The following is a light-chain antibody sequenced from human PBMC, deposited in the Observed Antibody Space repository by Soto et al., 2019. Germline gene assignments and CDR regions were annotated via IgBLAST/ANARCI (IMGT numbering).Light chain of an antibody. CDR3: QQYGSSPGST. V-gene: IGKV3-20*01. CDR2: GTS. CDR1: QSVSSNY. J-gene: IGKJ4*01. Sequence: EIVLTQSPGTLSLSPGERATLSCRASQSVSSNYLAGYQQKPGQAPRLLIYGTSFRATGIPDRFGGSGSGTDFTITISRLEPEDLAVYYCQQYGSSPGSTFGGGTKVEIK.